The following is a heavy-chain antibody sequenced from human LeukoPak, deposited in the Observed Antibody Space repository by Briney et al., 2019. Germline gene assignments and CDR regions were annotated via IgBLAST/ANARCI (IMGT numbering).Heavy chain of an antibody. CDR3: ARGPPRGKYYYMDV. D-gene: IGHD1-1*01. CDR2: IGTASDT. V-gene: IGHV3-13*01. CDR1: GFTFSSFD. J-gene: IGHJ6*03. Sequence: GGSLRLSCAASGFTFSSFDWHGVAHLQEKALEWVSTIGTASDTYYPGSVEGRFTLSRDNAKNSLYLQMNSLTAGDTAVYYCARGPPRGKYYYMDVWGKGTTVTVSS.